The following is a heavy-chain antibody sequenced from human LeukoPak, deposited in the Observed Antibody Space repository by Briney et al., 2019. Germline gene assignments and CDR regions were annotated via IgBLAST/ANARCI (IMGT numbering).Heavy chain of an antibody. CDR2: INHSGST. J-gene: IGHJ5*02. CDR1: GGSFSGYY. CDR3: ARYRSGYDILTGYYSQIYWFDP. Sequence: SETVSLTCGVYGGSFSGYYWSWIPQPPGKGLEWIGEINHSGSTNYNPSLKSRVTISVDTSKNQFSLKLSSVTAADTAVYYCARYRSGYDILTGYYSQIYWFDPWGQGTLVTVSS. V-gene: IGHV4-34*01. D-gene: IGHD3-9*01.